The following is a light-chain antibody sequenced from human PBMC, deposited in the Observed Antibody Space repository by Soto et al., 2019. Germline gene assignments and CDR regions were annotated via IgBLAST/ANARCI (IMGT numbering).Light chain of an antibody. V-gene: IGKV3-11*01. J-gene: IGKJ5*01. CDR2: DTS. Sequence: EVVLTQSPSTLSVSPGESVTLSCRASQTVNSYLAWYQHKPGKAPRPLIYDTSHRASGVPDRFSGSGSGTDFTLTISSLQPEDFAIYYCQQCDPWPMPFGQGTRVELK. CDR1: QTVNSY. CDR3: QQCDPWPMP.